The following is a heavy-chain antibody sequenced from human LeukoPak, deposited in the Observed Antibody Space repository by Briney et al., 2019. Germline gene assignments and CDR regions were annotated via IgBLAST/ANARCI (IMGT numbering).Heavy chain of an antibody. V-gene: IGHV3-20*04. J-gene: IGHJ4*02. D-gene: IGHD3-22*01. CDR1: GFTFDDYG. Sequence: GGSLRLSCAASGFTFDDYGKSSVRRAPGKGLEWDSGINWNGGSTGCADSVKGRFTISRDNAKNSLYLQMNSLRAEDTALYYCARGPFYYDSTGGYFDYWGQGTLVTVSS. CDR2: INWNGGST. CDR3: ARGPFYYDSTGGYFDY.